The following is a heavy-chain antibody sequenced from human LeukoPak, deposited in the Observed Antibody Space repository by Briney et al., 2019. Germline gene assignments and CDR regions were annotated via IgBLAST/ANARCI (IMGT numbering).Heavy chain of an antibody. J-gene: IGHJ4*02. CDR2: IKQDGSEK. Sequence: GGSLRLSCAASGITVSSYWMSWVRQAPGKGLEWVANIKQDGSEKYYVDSVKGRFTISRDNAKNSLYLQMNSLRAEDTAVYYCARGGYSYGGYWGQGTLVTVSS. CDR1: GITVSSYW. D-gene: IGHD5-18*01. CDR3: ARGGYSYGGY. V-gene: IGHV3-7*01.